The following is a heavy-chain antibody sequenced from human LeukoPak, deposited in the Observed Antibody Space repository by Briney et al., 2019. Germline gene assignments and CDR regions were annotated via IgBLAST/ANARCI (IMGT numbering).Heavy chain of an antibody. CDR1: GYTFTSYG. CDR3: VRAGDYSNYDGHY. Sequence: ASVKVSCKASGYTFTSYGISWVRQAPGQGLEWMGWISAYNGNTNYAQKLQGRVTMTTDTSTSTAYTELRSLRSDDTAVYYCVRAGDYSNYDGHYWGQGTLVTVSS. J-gene: IGHJ4*02. V-gene: IGHV1-18*01. D-gene: IGHD4-11*01. CDR2: ISAYNGNT.